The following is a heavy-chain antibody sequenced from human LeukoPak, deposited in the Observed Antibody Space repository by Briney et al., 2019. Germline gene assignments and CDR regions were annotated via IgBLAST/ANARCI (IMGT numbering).Heavy chain of an antibody. CDR2: IYYSGST. CDR1: GGSITSSSYY. V-gene: IGHV4-39*01. J-gene: IGHJ6*02. D-gene: IGHD6-13*01. Sequence: SETLSLTCTVSGGSITSSSYYWGWIRQPPGKGLEWIGSIYYSGSTYYNPPLKSRVTISVDTSKNQFSLKLNSVTAADTAVYYCARPYSSSTYGMDVWGQGTTVTVSS. CDR3: ARPYSSSTYGMDV.